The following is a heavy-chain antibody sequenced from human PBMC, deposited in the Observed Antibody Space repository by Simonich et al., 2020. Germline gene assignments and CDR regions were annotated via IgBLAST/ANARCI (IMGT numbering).Heavy chain of an antibody. CDR2: TNPKRVGT. CDR1: GYTFTGYY. D-gene: IGHD1-1*01. J-gene: IGHJ4*02. V-gene: IGHV1-2*02. Sequence: QVQLVQSGAEVKKPGASVKVSCKASGYTFTGYYMHWERQTPVQGRDWIGWTNPKRVGTTYAQNVQGRVTMTRTTSISTAYIELSRLRSDDTAVYYCARSSDLLNWNDGPYYWGQGTLVTVSS. CDR3: ARSSDLLNWNDGPYY.